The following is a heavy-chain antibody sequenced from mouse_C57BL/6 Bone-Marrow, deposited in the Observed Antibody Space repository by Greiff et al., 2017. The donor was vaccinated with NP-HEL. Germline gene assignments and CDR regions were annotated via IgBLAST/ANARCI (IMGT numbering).Heavy chain of an antibody. J-gene: IGHJ4*01. CDR1: GYTFTDYY. V-gene: IGHV1-26*01. CDR2: INPNNGGT. Sequence: EVQLQQSGPELVKPGASVKISCKASGYTFTDYYMNWVKQSHGKSLEWIGDINPNNGGTSYNQKFKGKATLTVDKSSSTAYMELRSLTSEDSAVYYCARNWLLRQSAMDYWGQGTSVTVSS. CDR3: ARNWLLRQSAMDY. D-gene: IGHD2-3*01.